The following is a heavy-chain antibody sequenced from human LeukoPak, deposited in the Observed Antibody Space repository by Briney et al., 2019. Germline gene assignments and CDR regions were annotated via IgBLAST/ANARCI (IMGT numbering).Heavy chain of an antibody. V-gene: IGHV3-23*01. D-gene: IGHD6-19*01. J-gene: IGHJ4*02. Sequence: PGGSLRLSCAASGFTFSTYAITWVRQGPGRGLEWVSAIRPDGDRTYYANSVRGRFTISRDNSKDTVYLQINGLRVEDTAVYYCAREQSGTRGWYTVDYWGQGTLVTVSS. CDR2: IRPDGDRT. CDR3: AREQSGTRGWYTVDY. CDR1: GFTFSTYA.